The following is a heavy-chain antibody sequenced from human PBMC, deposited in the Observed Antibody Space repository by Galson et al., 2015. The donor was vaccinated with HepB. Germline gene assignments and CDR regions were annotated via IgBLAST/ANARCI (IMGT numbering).Heavy chain of an antibody. Sequence: SLRLSCAASGFTFSDYYMSWIRQAPGKGLEWVSYISSSGRTIYYVDSVKGRFTISRDNAKNSLFLQMNSLRAEDTAVYYCARVSKRDTYFYGSESYSYFDYWGQGTLVTVSS. V-gene: IGHV3-11*01. D-gene: IGHD3-10*01. J-gene: IGHJ4*02. CDR1: GFTFSDYY. CDR3: ARVSKRDTYFYGSESYSYFDY. CDR2: ISSSGRTI.